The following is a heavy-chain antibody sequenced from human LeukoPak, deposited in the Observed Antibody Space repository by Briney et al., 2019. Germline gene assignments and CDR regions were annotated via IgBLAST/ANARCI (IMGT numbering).Heavy chain of an antibody. Sequence: GGSLRLSCAASGFTFSTFAMTWVRQAPGMGLEWVSTITGSGADTYYADSVKGRFTISRDNSKNTVYLQMNSSRAEDTPVYYCAKSQSATLLRFLEWLLYKGSDYWGQGTLVTVSS. CDR1: GFTFSTFA. CDR3: AKSQSATLLRFLEWLLYKGSDY. CDR2: ITGSGADT. D-gene: IGHD3-3*01. V-gene: IGHV3-23*01. J-gene: IGHJ4*02.